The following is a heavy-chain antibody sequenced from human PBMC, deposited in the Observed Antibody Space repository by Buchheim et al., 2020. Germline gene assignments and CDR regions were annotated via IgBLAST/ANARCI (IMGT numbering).Heavy chain of an antibody. J-gene: IGHJ6*02. D-gene: IGHD1-26*01. V-gene: IGHV3-48*01. CDR3: ASSGGPHYYYGMDV. CDR1: GFTFSSYS. Sequence: EVQLVESGGDLVQPGGSLRLSCAASGFTFSSYSMNWVRQAPGKGLEWVSYISSSSSTIYYADSVKGRLTISRDNAKKSLYLQMNSLRAEDTAVYYCASSGGPHYYYGMDVWGQGTT. CDR2: ISSSSSTI.